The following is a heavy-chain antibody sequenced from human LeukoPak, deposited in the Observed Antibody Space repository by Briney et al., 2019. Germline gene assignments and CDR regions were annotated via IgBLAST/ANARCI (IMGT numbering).Heavy chain of an antibody. Sequence: GGSLRLSCAASGFIFSSYWMHWVRQAPGKGLVWVSHINSDGSSTSCADSVKGRFTISRDNAKNTLYLQTNSLRAEDTAVYYCARGVAGTWYFDLWGRGTLVTVSS. CDR1: GFIFSSYW. CDR3: ARGVAGTWYFDL. D-gene: IGHD6-19*01. CDR2: INSDGSST. V-gene: IGHV3-74*01. J-gene: IGHJ2*01.